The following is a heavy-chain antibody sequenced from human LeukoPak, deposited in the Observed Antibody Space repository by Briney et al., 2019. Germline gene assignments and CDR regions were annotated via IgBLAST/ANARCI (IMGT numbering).Heavy chain of an antibody. Sequence: TGGSLRLSCAASGFTFGNAWMSWVRQAPGKGLEWVGRIKSKTDGGTTDYAAPVKGRFTISRDDSKNTLYLQMNSLKTEDTAVYYCTTDMTTVTTLLDYWGQGTLVTVSS. D-gene: IGHD4-11*01. CDR1: GFTFGNAW. J-gene: IGHJ4*02. CDR2: IKSKTDGGTT. CDR3: TTDMTTVTTLLDY. V-gene: IGHV3-15*01.